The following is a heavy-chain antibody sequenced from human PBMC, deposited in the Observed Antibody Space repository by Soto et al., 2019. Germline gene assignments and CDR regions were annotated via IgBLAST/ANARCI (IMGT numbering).Heavy chain of an antibody. Sequence: EVQLVESGGGLVQPGGSLRLSCAASAFTFNSYSMNWVRQAPGKGLEWVSYISTCGTTIYYEDSVKGRFTISRDNAKNSLYLQMNSLRAEDTAVYHCARTAVAGISGWFDPWGQGTLVTVSS. CDR2: ISTCGTTI. D-gene: IGHD6-19*01. J-gene: IGHJ5*02. CDR1: AFTFNSYS. V-gene: IGHV3-48*01. CDR3: ARTAVAGISGWFDP.